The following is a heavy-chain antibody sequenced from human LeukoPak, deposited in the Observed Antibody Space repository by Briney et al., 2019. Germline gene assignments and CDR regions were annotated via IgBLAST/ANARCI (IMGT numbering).Heavy chain of an antibody. CDR2: ISYDGTNK. J-gene: IGHJ4*02. CDR1: GFTFSSYE. V-gene: IGHV3-30*04. Sequence: PGGPLRLSCAASGFTFSSYEMHWVRQAPGKGLEWVTLISYDGTNKYYADSVKGRFTISRDNSNNTVFLQMHSLSAEDTAVYYCARGSGCSCGICTSLKYWGQGTLVTVSS. D-gene: IGHD2-15*01. CDR3: ARGSGCSCGICTSLKY.